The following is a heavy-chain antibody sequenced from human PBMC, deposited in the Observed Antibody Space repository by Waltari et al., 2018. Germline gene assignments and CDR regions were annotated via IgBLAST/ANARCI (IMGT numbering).Heavy chain of an antibody. J-gene: IGHJ4*02. CDR1: GGSISSGSSY. CDR3: ARGDWNLYYFDY. D-gene: IGHD1-1*01. V-gene: IGHV4-61*02. CDR2: IYTSGST. Sequence: QVQLQESGPGLVKPSQTLSLTCTVSGGSISSGSSYWSWTRQPAGKGLAWIGRIYTSGSTNYNPSLKSRVTISVDTSKNQFSLKLSSVTAADTAVYYCARGDWNLYYFDYWGQGTLVTVSS.